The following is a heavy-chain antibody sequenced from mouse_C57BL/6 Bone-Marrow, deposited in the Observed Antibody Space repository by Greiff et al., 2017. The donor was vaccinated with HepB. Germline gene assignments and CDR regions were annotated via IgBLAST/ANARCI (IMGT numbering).Heavy chain of an antibody. V-gene: IGHV1-15*01. J-gene: IGHJ2*01. CDR2: IDPETGGT. Sequence: QVHVKQSGAELVRPGASVTLSCKASGYTFTDYEMHWVKQTPVHGLEWIGAIDPETGGTAYNQKFKGKAILTADKSSSTAYMELRSLTSEDSAVYYCTRSRDVNYFDYWGQGTTLTVSS. CDR3: TRSRDVNYFDY. D-gene: IGHD3-3*01. CDR1: GYTFTDYE.